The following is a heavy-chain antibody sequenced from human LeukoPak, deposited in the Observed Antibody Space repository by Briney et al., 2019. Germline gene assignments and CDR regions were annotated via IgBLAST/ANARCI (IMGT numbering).Heavy chain of an antibody. J-gene: IGHJ4*02. V-gene: IGHV4-31*03. CDR3: ARGNSPAAPYFDY. D-gene: IGHD2-2*01. CDR2: IYYSGST. CDR1: GGSINSGDYY. Sequence: SETLSLTCTVSGGSINSGDYYWNWIRQHPGKGLEWIGYIYYSGSTYYNPSLKSRVTISVDTSKNQFSLKLSSVTAADTAVYYCARGNSPAAPYFDYWGQGTLVTVSP.